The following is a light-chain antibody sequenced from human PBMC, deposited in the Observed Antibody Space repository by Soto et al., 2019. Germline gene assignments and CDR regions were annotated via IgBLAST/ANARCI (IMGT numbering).Light chain of an antibody. V-gene: IGKV3-20*01. Sequence: EIVLTQSPGTLSLSPGERATLSCRASQSVSNNYLAWYQQKPGQAPRPLVYSASSRATGIPDRFSGSGSGTDFTLTISRLEPEDFAVYYCQQYGTSRITFGHGTRLEIK. CDR2: SAS. CDR3: QQYGTSRIT. J-gene: IGKJ5*01. CDR1: QSVSNNY.